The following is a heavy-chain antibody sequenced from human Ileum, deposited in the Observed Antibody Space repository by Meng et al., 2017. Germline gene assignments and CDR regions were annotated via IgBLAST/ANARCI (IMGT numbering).Heavy chain of an antibody. CDR3: ARGGSSAWY. D-gene: IGHD6-19*01. Sequence: GESLKISCAVSGFTFSSYWMHWVRQAPGKGLVWVSRMNSDGTTTDYADSVKGRFTISRDNAKNTLYLQMNSLRAEDTAVYYCARGGSSAWYWGQGALVTVSS. J-gene: IGHJ4*02. CDR1: GFTFSSYW. V-gene: IGHV3-74*01. CDR2: MNSDGTTT.